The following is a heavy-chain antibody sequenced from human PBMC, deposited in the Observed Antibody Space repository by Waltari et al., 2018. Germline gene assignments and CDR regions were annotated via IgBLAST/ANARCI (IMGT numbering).Heavy chain of an antibody. Sequence: EVHLVESGGGLVQPGGSLPLSCPGSAFTFSDYAFHWVRQSPGKGLEWVSRIRSDESHNTYGDSLKGRFIISRDNAKNTVYLQMTSLTLDDTAMYYCGRAASGTYSPDYWGRGTLVTVSS. V-gene: IGHV3-74*03. D-gene: IGHD1-26*01. J-gene: IGHJ4*02. CDR2: IRSDESHN. CDR3: GRAASGTYSPDY. CDR1: AFTFSDYA.